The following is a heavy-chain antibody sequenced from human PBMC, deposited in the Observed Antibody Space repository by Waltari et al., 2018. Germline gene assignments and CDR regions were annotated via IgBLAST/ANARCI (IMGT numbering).Heavy chain of an antibody. CDR1: GGSFSGYY. Sequence: QVQLQQWGAGLLKPSETLSLTCAVYGGSFSGYYWSWIRQPPGKGLEWIGEINHSGSTNSTPSLKSRVTISVDTSKNQFSLKLSSVTAADTAVYYCASAAPRGGYDFWSGYLNAFDIWGQGTMVTVSS. J-gene: IGHJ3*02. CDR2: INHSGST. CDR3: ASAAPRGGYDFWSGYLNAFDI. D-gene: IGHD3-3*01. V-gene: IGHV4-34*01.